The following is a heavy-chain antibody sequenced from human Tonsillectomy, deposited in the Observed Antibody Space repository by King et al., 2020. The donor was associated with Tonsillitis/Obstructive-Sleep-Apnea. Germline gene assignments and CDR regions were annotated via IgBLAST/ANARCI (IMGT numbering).Heavy chain of an antibody. D-gene: IGHD3-3*01. J-gene: IGHJ4*02. CDR1: GGTFSSYA. V-gene: IGHV1-69*09. CDR3: AGFSVTIFGVVTNRHFDY. CDR2: IIPILGIA. Sequence: EQLVQSGAEVKKPGSSVKVSCKASGGTFSSYAISWVRQTPGQGLEWMGRIIPILGIANYAQKFQGRVTLTADKSTSTAYMVLSSLRSEDTAVYYSAGFSVTIFGVVTNRHFDYWGQGTLVTVSS.